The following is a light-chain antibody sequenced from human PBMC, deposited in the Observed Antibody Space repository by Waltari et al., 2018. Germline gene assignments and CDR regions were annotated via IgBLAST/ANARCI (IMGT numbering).Light chain of an antibody. J-gene: IGKJ1*01. CDR1: QSIRIY. CDR3: HQSFTIPWT. Sequence: DIQMTQSPSSLSASVGDRVTITCRASQSIRIYLNWYQQKPGKAPKVLIYASSNLQGGVPSRFSGSGSGTEFILTITSLQPEDFATYYCHQSFTIPWTFGQGTKVEIK. CDR2: ASS. V-gene: IGKV1-39*01.